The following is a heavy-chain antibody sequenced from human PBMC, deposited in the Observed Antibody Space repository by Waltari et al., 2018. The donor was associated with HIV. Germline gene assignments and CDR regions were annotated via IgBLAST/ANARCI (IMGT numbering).Heavy chain of an antibody. J-gene: IGHJ6*02. Sequence: QVQLQESGPGLVKPSETLSLTCTVSGGSISRYYWSWIRQPPGKGLEWMGYIYYSGSTNYNPSLKSRVTISVDTSKNQFSLKLSSVTAADTAVYYCARDYYDSSGSSYGMDVWGQGTTVTVSS. CDR3: ARDYYDSSGSSYGMDV. V-gene: IGHV4-59*01. D-gene: IGHD3-22*01. CDR2: IYYSGST. CDR1: GGSISRYY.